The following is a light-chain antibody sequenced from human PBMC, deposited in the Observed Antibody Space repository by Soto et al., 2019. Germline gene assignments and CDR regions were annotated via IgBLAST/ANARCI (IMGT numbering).Light chain of an antibody. V-gene: IGKV1-12*01. J-gene: IGKJ5*01. CDR1: EDIGSW. CDR2: AAS. CDR3: QQAYSFPVT. Sequence: DIQMTQSPSSVSASVGDRVTITCRASEDIGSWLAWFQQKPGKAPQLLIYAASTLQTGVSSRFSGSGSGTDFTLTINSLQAEDFASYHCQQAYSFPVTFGQGTRLDFK.